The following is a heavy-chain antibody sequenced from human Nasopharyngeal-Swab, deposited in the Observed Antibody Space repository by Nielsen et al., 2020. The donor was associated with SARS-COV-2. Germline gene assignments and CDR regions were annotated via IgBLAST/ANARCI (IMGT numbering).Heavy chain of an antibody. Sequence: RQAPGKGLEWIGYIYYSGSTNYNPSLKSRVTISVDTSKNQFSQKLSSVTAADTAVYYCARGREGYTSSWYFDYWGQGTLVTVSS. CDR3: ARGREGYTSSWYFDY. V-gene: IGHV4-59*01. D-gene: IGHD6-13*01. J-gene: IGHJ4*02. CDR2: IYYSGST.